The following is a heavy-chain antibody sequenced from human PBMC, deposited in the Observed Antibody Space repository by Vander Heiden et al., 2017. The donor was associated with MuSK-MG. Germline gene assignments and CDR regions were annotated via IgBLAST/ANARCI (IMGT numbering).Heavy chain of an antibody. CDR3: ARGVMGHYYDILTGYYKGNWFDP. CDR2: IYYSGST. J-gene: IGHJ5*02. V-gene: IGHV4-39*01. Sequence: QLQLQESGPGLVKPSETLSLTGTVSGGSISSSSYYSGWIRQPPGKGLEWIGSIYYSGSTYYNPSLKSRVTISVDTSKNQFSLKLSSVTAADTAVYYCARGVMGHYYDILTGYYKGNWFDPGGQGTLVTVSS. CDR1: GGSISSSSYY. D-gene: IGHD3-9*01.